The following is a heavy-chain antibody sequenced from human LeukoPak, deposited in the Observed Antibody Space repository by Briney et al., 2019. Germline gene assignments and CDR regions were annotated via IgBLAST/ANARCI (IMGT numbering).Heavy chain of an antibody. CDR2: INHSGST. Sequence: SETLSLTCAVYGGFFGGYYWSWIRRPPGKGLEWIGEINHSGSTNYNPSLKGRLTMSVDRSNNLFSLNLNSVTATDTAVYYCARIIAASQDVFDIWGQGTMITVSS. CDR3: ARIIAASQDVFDI. J-gene: IGHJ3*02. V-gene: IGHV4-34*01. CDR1: GGFFGGYY. D-gene: IGHD6-6*01.